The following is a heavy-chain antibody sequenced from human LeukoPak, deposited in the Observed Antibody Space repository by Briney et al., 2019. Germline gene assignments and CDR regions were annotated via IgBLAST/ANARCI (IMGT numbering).Heavy chain of an antibody. Sequence: PGGSLRLSCAASGFTFSSYWMHWVRQAPGKGLVWVSRINTDGSSTSYAYSVKGRFTISRDNAKNTLYLQMNSLRAEDTAIYYCARDPSYSIYYYMDVWGKGTTVTVSS. V-gene: IGHV3-74*01. CDR1: GFTFSSYW. J-gene: IGHJ6*03. CDR3: ARDPSYSIYYYMDV. D-gene: IGHD4-11*01. CDR2: INTDGSST.